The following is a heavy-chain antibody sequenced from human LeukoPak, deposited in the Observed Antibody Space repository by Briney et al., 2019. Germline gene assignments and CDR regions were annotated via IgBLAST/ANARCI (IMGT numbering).Heavy chain of an antibody. J-gene: IGHJ1*01. CDR1: GFTFSSYS. CDR2: ISSGGSYI. CDR3: GRSGRVVAASIQH. V-gene: IGHV3-21*01. D-gene: IGHD2-15*01. Sequence: GGSLRLSCAASGFTFSSYSMNWVRQAPGKGLEWVSSISSGGSYIYYADSVKGRFTISRDNAKTSLYLQMNSLRAEDTAVYYCGRSGRVVAASIQHWGQGTLVTVSS.